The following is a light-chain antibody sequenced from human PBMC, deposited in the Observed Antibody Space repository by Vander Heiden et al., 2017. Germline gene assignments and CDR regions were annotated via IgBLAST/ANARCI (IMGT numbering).Light chain of an antibody. CDR2: KNN. Sequence: VLTQPPSASGPPWQRLTISCSGSSSHIGSNYVYWFQQLPGTAPKLLIYKNNQRPSGVPDRFSGSKSGTTASLAISGLRSEDEADYYCAAWDDSLSGVFGGGTKLTVL. J-gene: IGLJ2*01. CDR3: AAWDDSLSGV. CDR1: SSHIGSNY. V-gene: IGLV1-47*01.